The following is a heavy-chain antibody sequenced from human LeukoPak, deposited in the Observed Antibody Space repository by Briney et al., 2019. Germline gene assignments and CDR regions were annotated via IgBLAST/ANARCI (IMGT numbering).Heavy chain of an antibody. CDR2: IKHDEREE. CDR3: ARKTGDC. CDR1: GFTFSESW. D-gene: IGHD1-14*01. V-gene: IGHV3-7*01. Sequence: PGGSLRLSCVVSGFTFSESWMTWVRQAPGKGLEWVASIKHDEREEYYADSVKGRFSMSRDNGKNSLYLQMNSLRVEDTAVYYCARKTGDCWGQGTLVSVSS. J-gene: IGHJ4*02.